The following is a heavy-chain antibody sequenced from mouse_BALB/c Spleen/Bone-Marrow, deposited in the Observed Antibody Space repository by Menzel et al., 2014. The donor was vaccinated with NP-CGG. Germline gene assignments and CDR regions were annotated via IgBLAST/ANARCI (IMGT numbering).Heavy chain of an antibody. Sequence: LQQSGSELVRPGTSVKLSCKASGYTFTSYWMHWVKQRPGQGLEWIGNIYPFSGSSNYDEKFKSKATLTVDTSSSTAYMQLISLTSEDSAVYYCTRSPITTVVAETMDCRGQGTSVTVSS. V-gene: IGHV1S22*01. D-gene: IGHD1-1*01. J-gene: IGHJ4*01. CDR1: GYTFTSYW. CDR3: TRSPITTVVAETMDC. CDR2: IYPFSGSS.